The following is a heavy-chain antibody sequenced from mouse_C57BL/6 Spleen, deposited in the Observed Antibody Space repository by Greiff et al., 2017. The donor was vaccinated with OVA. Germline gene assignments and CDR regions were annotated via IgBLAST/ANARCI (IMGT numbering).Heavy chain of an antibody. CDR3: ARAATVVATDY. Sequence: VQLQQPGAELVKPGASVKLSCKASGYTFTSYWMHWVKQRPGRGLEWIGMIHPNSGSTNYNEKFKSKATLTVDKSSSTAYMQLSSLTSEDSAVYYCARAATVVATDYWGQGTTLTVSS. J-gene: IGHJ2*01. D-gene: IGHD1-1*01. CDR2: IHPNSGST. V-gene: IGHV1-64*01. CDR1: GYTFTSYW.